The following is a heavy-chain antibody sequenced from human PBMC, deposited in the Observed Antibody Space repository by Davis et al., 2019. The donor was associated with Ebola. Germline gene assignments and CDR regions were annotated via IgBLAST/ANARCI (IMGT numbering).Heavy chain of an antibody. CDR3: AKDIFPYGAAHYYGMDV. V-gene: IGHV3-9*01. J-gene: IGHJ6*02. CDR1: GFTFDDYA. D-gene: IGHD6-6*01. Sequence: SLKISCAASGFTFDDYAMHWVRQAPGKGLEWVSGISWNSGSIGYADSVKGRFTISRDNAKNSLYLQMNSLRAEDTALYYCAKDIFPYGAAHYYGMDVWGQGTTVTVSS. CDR2: ISWNSGSI.